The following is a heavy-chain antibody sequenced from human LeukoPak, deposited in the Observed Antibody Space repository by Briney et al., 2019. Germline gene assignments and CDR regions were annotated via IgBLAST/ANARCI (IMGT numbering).Heavy chain of an antibody. J-gene: IGHJ4*02. D-gene: IGHD1-26*01. V-gene: IGHV1-69-2*01. CDR1: GYTFTDYY. CDR3: ATDRDSGSYYAFDY. Sequence: ASVKISCKVSGYTFTDYYMHWLQQAPGKGLEWMGLVDPEDGEAIYAEKFQGRVTITADTSTDTAYMELSSLRSEDTAVYYCATDRDSGSYYAFDYWGQGTLVTVSS. CDR2: VDPEDGEA.